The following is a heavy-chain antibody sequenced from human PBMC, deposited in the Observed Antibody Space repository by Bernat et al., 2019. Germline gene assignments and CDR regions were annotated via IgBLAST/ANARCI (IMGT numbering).Heavy chain of an antibody. J-gene: IGHJ4*02. Sequence: QVQLVESGGGVVQPGRSLRLSCAASGFTFSSYGMHWVRQAPGKGLEWVAVIWYDGSNKYYADSVKGRFTISRDNSKNTLYLQVNSPRAEDTAVYYCARDHQGFGEIDYWGQGTLVTVSS. V-gene: IGHV3-33*01. CDR1: GFTFSSYG. CDR2: IWYDGSNK. CDR3: ARDHQGFGEIDY. D-gene: IGHD3-10*01.